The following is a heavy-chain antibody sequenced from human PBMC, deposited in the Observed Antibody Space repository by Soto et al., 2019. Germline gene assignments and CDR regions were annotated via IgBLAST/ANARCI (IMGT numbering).Heavy chain of an antibody. CDR3: ARITGSTLDY. D-gene: IGHD1-20*01. CDR2: IDYMGTA. CDR1: SGSISVTNVF. V-gene: IGHV4-39*01. Sequence: PSETLSLTCTGSSGSISVTNVFWCCVRQPPGKGLEWIGKIDYMGTAYFSPSLPTRVTFHVDTSKNQFSLTLYSVTAADTAVYSCARITGSTLDYWGQGILVTVSS. J-gene: IGHJ4*02.